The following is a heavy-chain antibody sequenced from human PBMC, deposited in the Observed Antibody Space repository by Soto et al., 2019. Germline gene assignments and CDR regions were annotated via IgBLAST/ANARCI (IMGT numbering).Heavy chain of an antibody. CDR3: AKGANWNYPTYFDY. Sequence: PGGSLRLSCAASGLTFGSFAMSWVRQAPGKGLEWVSAISGSGGSTYYADSVRGRFTISRDNSKNTLYLQMNSLRAEDTAVYYCAKGANWNYPTYFDYWGQGTLVTVSS. D-gene: IGHD1-7*01. CDR2: ISGSGGST. V-gene: IGHV3-23*01. CDR1: GLTFGSFA. J-gene: IGHJ4*02.